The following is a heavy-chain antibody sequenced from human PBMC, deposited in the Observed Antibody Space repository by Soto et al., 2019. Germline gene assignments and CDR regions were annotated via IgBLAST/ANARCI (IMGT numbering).Heavy chain of an antibody. V-gene: IGHV3-21*01. CDR1: GFTFSSYS. CDR3: ATQLLSSSWYSGFDY. CDR2: ISSSSSYI. D-gene: IGHD6-13*01. J-gene: IGHJ4*02. Sequence: GGSLRLSCAASGFTFSSYSMNWVRQAPGKGLEWVSSISSSSSYIYYADSVKGRFTISRDNAKNSLYLQMNSLRAEDTAVYYCATQLLSSSWYSGFDYWGQGTLVTVSS.